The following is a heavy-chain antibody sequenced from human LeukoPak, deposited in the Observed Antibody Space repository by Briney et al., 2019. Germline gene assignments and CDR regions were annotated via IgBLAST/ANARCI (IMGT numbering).Heavy chain of an antibody. V-gene: IGHV3-30-3*01. CDR2: ISYDGSNK. CDR1: GFTFSSYA. CDR3: ARDMPSRGYSYGLFDY. J-gene: IGHJ4*02. D-gene: IGHD5-18*01. Sequence: PGGSLRLSCAASGFTFSSYAMHWVRQAPGKGLEWVAVISYDGSNKYYADSVRGRFTISRDNSKNTLYLQMNSLRAEDTAVYYCARDMPSRGYSYGLFDYWGQGTLVTVSS.